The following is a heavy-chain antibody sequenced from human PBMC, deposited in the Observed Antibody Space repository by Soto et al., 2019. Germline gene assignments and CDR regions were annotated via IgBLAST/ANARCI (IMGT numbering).Heavy chain of an antibody. CDR1: GGSFSGYC. V-gene: IGHV4-34*01. J-gene: IGHJ1*01. D-gene: IGHD6-13*01. CDR2: IGPGGGA. CDR3: EGYSNSWSKYVKH. Sequence: VQLQQWGAGLLKPSETLSLTCAVYGGSFSGYCWSWIRQTPGERLEWVGDIGPGGGANYNPSLKSRVSFSMDPSKNQFCLKLNSVMAAYTAVYYCEGYSNSWSKYVKHWGRGSLVTVSS.